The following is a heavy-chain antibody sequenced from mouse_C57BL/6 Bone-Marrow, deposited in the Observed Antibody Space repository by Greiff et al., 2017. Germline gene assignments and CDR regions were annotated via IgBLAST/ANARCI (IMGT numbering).Heavy chain of an antibody. D-gene: IGHD1-1*01. J-gene: IGHJ2*01. V-gene: IGHV5-6*01. CDR1: GFTFSSYG. CDR3: ARRGYGSSSLYYFAY. Sequence: EVKLMESGGDLVKPGGSLKLSCAASGFTFSSYGMSWVRQTPDKRLAWVATISSGGSYTYSPDSVKGRFTISRDNAKNTLYLQMSSLKSEDTAMYYCARRGYGSSSLYYFAYWGQGTTLTVSS. CDR2: ISSGGSYT.